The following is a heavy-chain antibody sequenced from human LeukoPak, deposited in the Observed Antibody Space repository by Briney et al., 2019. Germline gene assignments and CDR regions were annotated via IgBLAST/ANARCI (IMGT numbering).Heavy chain of an antibody. D-gene: IGHD3-22*01. V-gene: IGHV4-39*02. CDR1: GGSISGSSYY. CDR3: ARDMIRGSSGLDY. J-gene: IGHJ4*02. CDR2: VYFNRSP. Sequence: SETLSLTCTVSGGSISGSSYYWGWIRQFPGKGLEGIGSVYFNRSPYYNPSLKSRVTISIDMSKNQFSLKLSSVTAADTAVYYCARDMIRGSSGLDYWGQGTLVTVSS.